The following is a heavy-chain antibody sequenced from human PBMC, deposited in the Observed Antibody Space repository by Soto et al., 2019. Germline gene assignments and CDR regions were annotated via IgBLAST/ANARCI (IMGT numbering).Heavy chain of an antibody. Sequence: XGSLTLACAASGFPVSSYARTWVRQAPGKGLEWVSSISSSGGSTKYADSVKGRFTISRDNSKNTLYLQMNSLRAEDTAVYYCARDGTTEELLSAFDIWGQGTMVTVSS. V-gene: IGHV3-23*01. J-gene: IGHJ3*02. CDR2: ISSSGGST. CDR1: GFPVSSYA. D-gene: IGHD1-7*01. CDR3: ARDGTTEELLSAFDI.